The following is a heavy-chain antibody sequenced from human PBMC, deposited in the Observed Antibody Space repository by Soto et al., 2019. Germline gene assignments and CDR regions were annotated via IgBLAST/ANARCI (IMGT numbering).Heavy chain of an antibody. V-gene: IGHV3-30*18. CDR2: ISRDGSVR. J-gene: IGHJ4*02. CDR3: AKEYCGCHCSSYYFDY. D-gene: IGHD2-21*01. Sequence: QVQLVESGGGVVQPGRSLRLSCAASGFTFSNYGIHWVRQAPGNGLEWVAVISRDGSVRYYADSVKGRFTISRDNSKNTLYLQVNNLRPEDTAVYYCAKEYCGCHCSSYYFDYWGQGTLVTVSS. CDR1: GFTFSNYG.